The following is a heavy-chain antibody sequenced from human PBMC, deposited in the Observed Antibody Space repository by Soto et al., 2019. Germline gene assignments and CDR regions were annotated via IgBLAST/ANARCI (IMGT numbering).Heavy chain of an antibody. J-gene: IGHJ4*02. CDR2: INPMFNST. Sequence: QVQLVQSGAEVKKPGSSVKVSCEAPGGTFDHAAITWVRQAPGQGLEWVGGINPMFNSTHYAQKFQGRVTITADAVTSTAFMDLRGLTSDYTAVYYCARQIFAADYWGQGTLLVVSS. D-gene: IGHD3-9*01. CDR3: ARQIFAADY. V-gene: IGHV1-69*01. CDR1: GGTFDHAA.